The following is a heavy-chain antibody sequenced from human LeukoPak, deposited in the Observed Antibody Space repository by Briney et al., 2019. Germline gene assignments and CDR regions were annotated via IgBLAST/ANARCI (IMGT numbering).Heavy chain of an antibody. CDR2: ISYDGSNK. J-gene: IGHJ4*02. CDR1: GFTFSSYG. D-gene: IGHD3-10*01. CDR3: ARDGFGEFDPLDY. Sequence: GSLRLSCAASGFTFSSYGMHWVRQAPGKGLEWVAVISYDGSNKYYADSVKGRFTISRDNSKNTLYLQMNSLRAEDTAVYYCARDGFGEFDPLDYWGQGTLVTVSS. V-gene: IGHV3-30*03.